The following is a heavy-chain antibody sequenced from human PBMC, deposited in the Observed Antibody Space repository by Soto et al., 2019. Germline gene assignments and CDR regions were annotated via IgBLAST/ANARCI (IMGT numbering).Heavy chain of an antibody. CDR1: GGSISSGDYY. J-gene: IGHJ4*02. Sequence: SETLSLTCTVSGGSISSGDYYWSWIRQPPGKGLEWIGYIYYSGSTYYNPSLKSRVTISVDTSKNQFSLKLSSVTAADTAVYYCVRKDFYDRRFDSWGQGTLVTVPS. CDR3: VRKDFYDRRFDS. V-gene: IGHV4-30-4*01. D-gene: IGHD3-22*01. CDR2: IYYSGST.